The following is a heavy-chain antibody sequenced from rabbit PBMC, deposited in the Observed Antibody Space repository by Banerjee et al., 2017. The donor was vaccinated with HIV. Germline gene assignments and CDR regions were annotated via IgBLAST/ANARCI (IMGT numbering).Heavy chain of an antibody. D-gene: IGHD4-1*01. CDR3: ARDLAGVIGWNFNL. CDR2: VYGGSSGTT. V-gene: IGHV1S45*01. Sequence: QEQLEESGGGLVQPEGSLTLTCTASGFSFSSSHYMCWVRQAPGKGLEWIGCVYGGSSGTTYYASWAKGRFTFSKTSSTTVTLRMTSLTAADTATYFCARDLAGVIGWNFNLWGPGTLVTVS. CDR1: GFSFSSSHY. J-gene: IGHJ4*01.